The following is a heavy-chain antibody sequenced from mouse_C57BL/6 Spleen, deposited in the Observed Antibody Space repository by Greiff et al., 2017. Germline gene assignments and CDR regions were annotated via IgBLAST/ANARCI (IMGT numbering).Heavy chain of an antibody. CDR2: ISYDGSN. V-gene: IGHV3-6*01. CDR3: ARRSGPYYYAMDY. J-gene: IGHJ4*01. CDR1: GYSITSGYY. Sequence: DVKLQESGPGLVKPSQSLSLTCSVTGYSITSGYYWNWIRQFPGNKLEWMGYISYDGSNNYNPSLKNRISITRDTSKNQFFLKLNSVTTEDTATYYCARRSGPYYYAMDYWGQGTSVTVSS.